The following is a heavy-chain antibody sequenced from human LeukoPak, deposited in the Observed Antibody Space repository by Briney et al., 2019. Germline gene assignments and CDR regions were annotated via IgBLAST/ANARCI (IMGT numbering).Heavy chain of an antibody. CDR1: GYTFTAYY. D-gene: IGHD3-22*01. CDR2: IIPILGIA. Sequence: ASVRVSCKASGYTFTAYYMHWVRQAPGQGLEWMGRIIPILGIANYAQKFQGRVTITADKSTSTAYMELSSLRSEDTAVYYCARVDSSRYYTDYWGQGTLVTVSS. CDR3: ARVDSSRYYTDY. V-gene: IGHV1-69*04. J-gene: IGHJ4*02.